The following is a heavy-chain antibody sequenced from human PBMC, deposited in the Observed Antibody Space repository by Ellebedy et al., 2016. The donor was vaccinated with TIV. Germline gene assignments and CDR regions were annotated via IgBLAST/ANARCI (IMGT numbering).Heavy chain of an antibody. CDR2: INPNSGGT. CDR1: GYTFTGYY. V-gene: IGHV1-2*02. Sequence: AASVKVSCKASGYTFTGYYMHWVRQAPGQGLEWMGWINPNSGGTNYAQKFQGRVTITADESTSTAYMELSSLRSEDTAVYYCARVSGTPSSWYRWFDPWGQGTLVTVSS. CDR3: ARVSGTPSSWYRWFDP. D-gene: IGHD6-13*01. J-gene: IGHJ5*02.